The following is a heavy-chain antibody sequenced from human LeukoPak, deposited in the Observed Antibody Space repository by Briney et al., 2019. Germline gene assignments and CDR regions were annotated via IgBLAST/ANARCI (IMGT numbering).Heavy chain of an antibody. CDR2: ISSRGSTI. CDR1: GFSISTYE. D-gene: IGHD3-22*01. V-gene: IGHV3-48*03. CDR3: GRDMDYYDSSDRFDY. J-gene: IGHJ4*02. Sequence: GGSLRLSCAASGFSISTYEMNWVRQAPGKGLERVSYISSRGSTIYYADSVKGRFTISRDNAKNSLYLQMNSLRAEDAAVYYCGRDMDYYDSSDRFDYWGQGTLVTVSS.